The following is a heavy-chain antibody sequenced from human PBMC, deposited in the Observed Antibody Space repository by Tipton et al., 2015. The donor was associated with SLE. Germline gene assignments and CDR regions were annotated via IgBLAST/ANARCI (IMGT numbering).Heavy chain of an antibody. CDR1: GGSISSSSDY. V-gene: IGHV4-39*07. D-gene: IGHD3-3*01. CDR3: ARGTFYYDFWSGSAPYYYYYMDV. Sequence: TLSLTCTVSGGSISSSSDYWGWIRQPPGKGLEWIGCIYYTGGTYDNPSLKSRVTISVDTSKNQFSLKLSSVTAADTAVYYCARGTFYYDFWSGSAPYYYYYMDVWGKGTTVTVSS. CDR2: IYYTGGT. J-gene: IGHJ6*03.